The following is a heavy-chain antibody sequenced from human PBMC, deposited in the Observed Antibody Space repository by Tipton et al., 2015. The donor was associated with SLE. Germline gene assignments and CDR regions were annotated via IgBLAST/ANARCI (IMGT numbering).Heavy chain of an antibody. J-gene: IGHJ5*02. CDR3: VKPWSS. CDR2: VSGGGDTT. Sequence: SLRLSCAASGFTLITYAMSWVRQAPGKGLEWVSTVSGGGDTTFYADSVKGRFTISRDNSKNALFLQMNSLRIEDTALYYCVKPWSSWGQGTLVTVSS. V-gene: IGHV3-23*01. D-gene: IGHD2-8*01. CDR1: GFTLITYA.